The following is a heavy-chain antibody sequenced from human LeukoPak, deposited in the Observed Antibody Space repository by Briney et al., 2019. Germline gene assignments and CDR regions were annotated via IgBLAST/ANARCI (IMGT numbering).Heavy chain of an antibody. V-gene: IGHV4-34*01. D-gene: IGHD2-2*01. J-gene: IGHJ4*02. CDR3: ARGRIVVVPAATYYYGSGTLFDY. CDR2: INHSGST. Sequence: SETLSLTCAVYGGSFSGYYWSWIRQPPGKGLEWIGEINHSGSTNYNPSLKSRVTISVDTSKNQFSLKLSSVTAADTAVYYCARGRIVVVPAATYYYGSGTLFDYWAREPWSPSPQ. CDR1: GGSFSGYY.